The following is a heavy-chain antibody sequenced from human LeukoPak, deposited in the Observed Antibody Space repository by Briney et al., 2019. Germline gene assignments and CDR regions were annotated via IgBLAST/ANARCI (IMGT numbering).Heavy chain of an antibody. D-gene: IGHD3-9*01. CDR1: GFSFSSYG. CDR3: ARGGLRHFDRSPFEV. Sequence: SLRLSCATSGFSFSSYGMHWVRQAPGKGLEWVAVIWSDGSNKYHADSVKGRFTISRDNSKNTLFLQVDSLRAEDTAVYYCARGGLRHFDRSPFEVWGQGTMVTVSS. CDR2: IWSDGSNK. V-gene: IGHV3-33*01. J-gene: IGHJ3*01.